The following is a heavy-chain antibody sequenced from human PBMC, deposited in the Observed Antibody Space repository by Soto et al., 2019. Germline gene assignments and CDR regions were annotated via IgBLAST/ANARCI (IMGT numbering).Heavy chain of an antibody. Sequence: TVSLTCTVSGASISYGGFSWSLILQSPGKGLEWIGYISHLENTYLHPSFKSRLTMSIDRTRNQFSLKLSSVTAADMAVYYCARGGGYDSFDYWGQGVLVTVSS. CDR2: ISHLENT. CDR1: GASISYGGFS. D-gene: IGHD5-12*01. J-gene: IGHJ4*02. V-gene: IGHV4-30-2*06. CDR3: ARGGGYDSFDY.